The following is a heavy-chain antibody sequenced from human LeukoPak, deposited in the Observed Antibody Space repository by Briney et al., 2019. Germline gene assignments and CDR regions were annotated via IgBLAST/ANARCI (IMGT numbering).Heavy chain of an antibody. Sequence: PSETLSLTCTVSGGSISSSSYYWGWIRQPPGKGLEWIGSIYYSGSTYYNPSLNNRVTISLDTSNNQFSLRLTSVTAADTALYYCARRRDDYGAYFDYWGQGTLLAVSS. D-gene: IGHD4-17*01. CDR3: ARRRDDYGAYFDY. V-gene: IGHV4-39*01. J-gene: IGHJ4*02. CDR1: GGSISSSSYY. CDR2: IYYSGST.